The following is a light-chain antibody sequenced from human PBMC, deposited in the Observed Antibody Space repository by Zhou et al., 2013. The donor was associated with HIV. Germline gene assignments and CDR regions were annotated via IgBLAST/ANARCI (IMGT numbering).Light chain of an antibody. CDR2: DAS. CDR1: QSISSY. V-gene: IGKV1-13*02. CDR3: QQFTTYPRT. Sequence: IQMTQSPSSLSASVGDRVTITCRASQSISSYLNWYQQKPGKAPKLLIYDASSLESGVPSTFSGSGSGTDFTLTISSLQPEDFATYYCQQFTTYPRTFGQGT. J-gene: IGKJ1*01.